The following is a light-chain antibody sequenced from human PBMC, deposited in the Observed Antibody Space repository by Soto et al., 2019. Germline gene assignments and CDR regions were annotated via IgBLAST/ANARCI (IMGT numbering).Light chain of an antibody. CDR2: ASS. V-gene: IGKV1-27*01. CDR3: QNYDSAPII. Sequence: DIQMTQSPSSLSASVGDRFTITCRSSQGISNYLAWYQQKPGKVPKLLIYASSTLQSGVPSRFSGSGSGTDFTLTINSLQPDDIATYYCQNYDSAPIIFGQGTRLEIK. CDR1: QGISNY. J-gene: IGKJ5*01.